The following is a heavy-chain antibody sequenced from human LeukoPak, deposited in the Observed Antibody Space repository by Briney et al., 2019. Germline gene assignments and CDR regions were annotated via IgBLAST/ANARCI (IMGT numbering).Heavy chain of an antibody. CDR3: ARFRGGSSWSKVNWFDP. J-gene: IGHJ5*02. CDR1: GRSFSGYY. D-gene: IGHD6-13*01. V-gene: IGHV4-34*01. Sequence: PSETLSLTCAVYGRSFSGYYWSWIRQPPGKGLEWIGEINHSGSTNYNPSLKSRVTISVDTSKNQFSLKLSSVTAADTAVYYCARFRGGSSWSKVNWFDPWGQGTLVTVSS. CDR2: INHSGST.